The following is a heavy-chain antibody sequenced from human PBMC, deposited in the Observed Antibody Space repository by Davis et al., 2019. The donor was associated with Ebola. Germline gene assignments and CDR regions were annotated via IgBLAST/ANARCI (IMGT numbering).Heavy chain of an antibody. D-gene: IGHD2-2*02. CDR2: INHSGST. Sequence: PSETLSLTCAVYGGSFSGYYWSWIRQPPGKGLEWIGEINHSGSTNYNPSLKSRVTISVDTSKNQFSLKLSSVTAADTAVYYCARDDIVVVPAAISYYYYGMDVWGQGTTVTVSS. CDR3: ARDDIVVVPAAISYYYYGMDV. CDR1: GGSFSGYY. V-gene: IGHV4-34*01. J-gene: IGHJ6*02.